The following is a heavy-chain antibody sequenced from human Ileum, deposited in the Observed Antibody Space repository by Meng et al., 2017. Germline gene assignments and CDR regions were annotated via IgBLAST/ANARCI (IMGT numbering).Heavy chain of an antibody. CDR2: ISSGGANT. V-gene: IGHV3-23*01. Sequence: GGSLRLSCAASGFTFSTNAMNWVRQAPGQGLEWVSLISSGGANTYYADSVKGRFTISRDNDKNTLYLQMNSLRAEDTALYYCAKDRHSSTWYAGRGFDFWGQGTLVTVSS. J-gene: IGHJ4*02. CDR3: AKDRHSSTWYAGRGFDF. CDR1: GFTFSTNA. D-gene: IGHD6-13*01.